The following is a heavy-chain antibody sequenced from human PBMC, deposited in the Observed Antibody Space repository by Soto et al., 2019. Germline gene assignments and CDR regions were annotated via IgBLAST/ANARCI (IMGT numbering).Heavy chain of an antibody. V-gene: IGHV1-18*04. CDR2: ISAYNGNT. CDR3: ARDLGFRLQHHAGNWFDP. D-gene: IGHD3-16*01. J-gene: IGHJ5*02. Sequence: ASVKVSCKAPGYTFTSYGISWVRQAPGQGLEWMGWISAYNGNTNYAQKLQGRVTMTTDTSTSTAYMELRSLRSDDTAVYYCARDLGFRLQHHAGNWFDPWGQGTLVTVSS. CDR1: GYTFTSYG.